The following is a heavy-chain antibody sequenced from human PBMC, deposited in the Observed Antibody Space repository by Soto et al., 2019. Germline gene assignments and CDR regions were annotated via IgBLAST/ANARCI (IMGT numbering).Heavy chain of an antibody. J-gene: IGHJ3*02. Sequence: EVQLVESGGGLVQPGGSLRLSCAASGFTFSSYSMNWVRQAPGKGLEWVSYISSSSSTIYYADSVKGRCTISRDNAKNSLYLQMNRRRDKDTAVYYCAREYGSGVDIWGQGTMVTVSS. CDR1: GFTFSSYS. V-gene: IGHV3-48*02. CDR2: ISSSSSTI. CDR3: AREYGSGVDI. D-gene: IGHD3-10*01.